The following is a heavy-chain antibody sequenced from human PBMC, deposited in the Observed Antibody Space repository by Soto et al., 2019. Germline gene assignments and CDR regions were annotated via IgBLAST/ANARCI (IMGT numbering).Heavy chain of an antibody. V-gene: IGHV4-4*02. D-gene: IGHD3-10*01. CDR1: GGSISSSNW. J-gene: IGHJ5*02. CDR2: IYHSGST. Sequence: QVQLQESGPGLVKPSGTLSLTCAVSGGSISSSNWWSWVRQPPGKGLEWIGEIYHSGSTNYNPSLKSPVTISVDKSKNQFSLKLSSVTAADTAVYYCARAGDYYGSGSYYIERWFDPWGQGTLVTVSS. CDR3: ARAGDYYGSGSYYIERWFDP.